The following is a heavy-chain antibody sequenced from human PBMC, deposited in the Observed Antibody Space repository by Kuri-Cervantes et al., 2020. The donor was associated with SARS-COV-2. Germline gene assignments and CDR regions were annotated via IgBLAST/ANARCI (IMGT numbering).Heavy chain of an antibody. CDR2: IKQDGSEK. D-gene: IGHD3-10*01. CDR3: ASGLDYGSGTNGGFDP. V-gene: IGHV3-7*01. CDR1: GFTFSSYW. J-gene: IGHJ5*02. Sequence: GGSLRLSCAASGFTFSSYWMSWVRQAPGKGLEWVANIKQDGSEKYYVDSVKGRFPISRDNAKNSLYLQMNSLRAEDTAVYYCASGLDYGSGTNGGFDPWGQGTLVTVSS.